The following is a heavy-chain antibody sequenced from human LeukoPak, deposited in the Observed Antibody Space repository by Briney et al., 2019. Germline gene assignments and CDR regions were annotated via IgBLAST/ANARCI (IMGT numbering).Heavy chain of an antibody. V-gene: IGHV3-21*01. CDR2: ISSTSHYI. Sequence: GGSLRLSCAASGFTFSSYSMNWVRQAPGRGLEWVSSISSTSHYIYYADSVTGRFTTSRDNAKNSLDLQMNSLRAEDTAVYYCATPAAGPGAEYSLYWGQGTLVTVSS. CDR1: GFTFSSYS. J-gene: IGHJ1*01. CDR3: ATPAAGPGAEYSLY. D-gene: IGHD6-13*01.